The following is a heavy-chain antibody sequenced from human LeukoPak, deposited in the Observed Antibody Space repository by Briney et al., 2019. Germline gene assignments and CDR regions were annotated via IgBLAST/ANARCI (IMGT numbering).Heavy chain of an antibody. V-gene: IGHV4-39*07. CDR2: IYYSGST. D-gene: IGHD3-16*01. CDR1: GGSINSSSYY. J-gene: IGHJ6*03. Sequence: PSETLSLTCTVSGGSINSSSYYWGWIRQPPGKGLEWIGRIYYSGSTYYNSYLQSRVTISVDTSKNQLSRDLNSWTAAGTAVYYWGRGWITGGGGDYMDVWGKGTTVTVSS. CDR3: GRGWITGGGGDYMDV.